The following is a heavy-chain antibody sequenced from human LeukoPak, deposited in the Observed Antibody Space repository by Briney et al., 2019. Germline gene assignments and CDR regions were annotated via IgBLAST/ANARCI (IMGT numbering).Heavy chain of an antibody. CDR3: ARGCSSTSCYHFRWFDP. CDR2: ISAYNGNT. J-gene: IGHJ5*02. Sequence: ASVKVSCKASGYTFTSYGISWLRQAPGQGLEWMGWISAYNGNTNYAQKLQGRVTMTTDTSTSTAYMELRSLRSDDTAVYYCARGCSSTSCYHFRWFDPWGQGTLVTVSS. CDR1: GYTFTSYG. D-gene: IGHD2-2*01. V-gene: IGHV1-18*01.